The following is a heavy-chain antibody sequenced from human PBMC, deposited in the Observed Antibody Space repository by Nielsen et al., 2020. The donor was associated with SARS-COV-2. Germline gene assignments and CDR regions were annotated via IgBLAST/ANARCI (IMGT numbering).Heavy chain of an antibody. CDR1: GFSLRDSGVG. CDR2: IYWDDDK. V-gene: IGHV2-5*02. D-gene: IGHD5-12*01. J-gene: IGHJ3*02. Sequence: SGPTLVKPTQTLTLTCSFSGFSLRDSGVGVGWIRQPPGKALEWLALIYWDDDKRYNPSLNNRLTLPKDTSKNQVVLTVTDVDPVDTARYYCAHTVGFAIVANIWGDNAFDSWGQGTMVTVSS. CDR3: AHTVGFAIVANIWGDNAFDS.